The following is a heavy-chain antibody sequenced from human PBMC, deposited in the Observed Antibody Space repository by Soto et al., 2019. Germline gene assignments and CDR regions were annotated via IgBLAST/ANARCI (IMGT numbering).Heavy chain of an antibody. D-gene: IGHD6-13*01. Sequence: GGSLRLSCAASGFTFSSYAMHWVRQAPGKGLEWVAVISYDGSNKYYADSVKGRFTISRDNSKNTLYLQMNSLRAEDTAVYYCARDVGSSWYFLRNTRKEPKEKYYYYYGMDVWGQGTTVTVSS. CDR2: ISYDGSNK. CDR3: ARDVGSSWYFLRNTRKEPKEKYYYYYGMDV. V-gene: IGHV3-30-3*01. CDR1: GFTFSSYA. J-gene: IGHJ6*02.